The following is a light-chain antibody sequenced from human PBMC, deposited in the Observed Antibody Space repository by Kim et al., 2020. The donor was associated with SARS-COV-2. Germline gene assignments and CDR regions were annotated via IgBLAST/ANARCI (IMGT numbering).Light chain of an antibody. J-gene: IGKJ1*01. CDR3: QKYNSAPWT. CDR1: QDIANS. Sequence: ASVGDRVTITCRASQDIANSLAWYQQKPGKVPKVLIYAASTLQSGVPSRFSGSGSGTEFILTIDSLQTEDVATYYCQKYNSAPWTFGPGTKVDIK. CDR2: AAS. V-gene: IGKV1-27*01.